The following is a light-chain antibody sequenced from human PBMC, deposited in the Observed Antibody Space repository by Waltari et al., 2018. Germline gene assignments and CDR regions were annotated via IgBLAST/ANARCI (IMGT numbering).Light chain of an antibody. CDR3: CSYAGSTTLV. Sequence: QSALTQPASVSGSPGQSITIPRLRTSSVVGNYNLFPWYQQYPGKAPKLMNYEGSKRPSGVSNRFSGSKSGNTASLTISGLQAEDEADYHCCSYAGSTTLVFGGGTKLTVL. CDR2: EGS. V-gene: IGLV2-23*01. CDR1: SSVVGNYNL. J-gene: IGLJ2*01.